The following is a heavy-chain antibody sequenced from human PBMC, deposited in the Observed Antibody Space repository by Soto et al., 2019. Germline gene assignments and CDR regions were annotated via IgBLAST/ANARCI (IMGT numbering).Heavy chain of an antibody. D-gene: IGHD6-19*01. V-gene: IGHV3-23*01. Sequence: GGSLRLSCAASGFTFSSYAMSWVRQAPGKGLEWVSAISGSGGSTYYADSVKGRFTISRDNSKNTLYLQMNSLRAEDTAVYYCAKDSLIAVAGTVDWFDPWGQGTLVTVSS. J-gene: IGHJ5*02. CDR1: GFTFSSYA. CDR2: ISGSGGST. CDR3: AKDSLIAVAGTVDWFDP.